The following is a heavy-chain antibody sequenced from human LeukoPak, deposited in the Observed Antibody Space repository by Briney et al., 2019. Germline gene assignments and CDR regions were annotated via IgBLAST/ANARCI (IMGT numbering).Heavy chain of an antibody. J-gene: IGHJ4*02. CDR1: GFTFSSYS. D-gene: IGHD3-10*02. V-gene: IGHV3-21*01. Sequence: PRGSLRLSCAASGFTFSSYSMNWVRQAPGKGLEWVSSISSSSSYIYYADSVKGRFTISRDNAKNSLYLQMNSLRAEDTAVYYCARLLLFSFDYWGQGTLVTVSS. CDR2: ISSSSSYI. CDR3: ARLLLFSFDY.